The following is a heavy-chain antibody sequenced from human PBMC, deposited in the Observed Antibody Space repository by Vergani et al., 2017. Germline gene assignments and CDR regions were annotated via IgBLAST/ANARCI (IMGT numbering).Heavy chain of an antibody. CDR2: IKSKTDGGTT. Sequence: VQLVESGGGLVKPGGSLRLSCAASGFTFSDYYMSWIRQAPGKGLEWVGRIKSKTDGGTTDYAAPVKGRFTISRDDSKNTLYLQMNSLKTEDTAVYYCTTGDYVWGSYHVWGQGTLVTVSS. V-gene: IGHV3-15*01. CDR1: GFTFSDYY. D-gene: IGHD3-16*01. J-gene: IGHJ4*02. CDR3: TTGDYVWGSYHV.